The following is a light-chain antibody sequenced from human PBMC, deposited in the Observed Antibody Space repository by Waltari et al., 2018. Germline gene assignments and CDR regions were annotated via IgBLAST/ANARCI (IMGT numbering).Light chain of an antibody. CDR2: EVS. J-gene: IGLJ3*02. CDR1: SSDVGGYNY. V-gene: IGLV2-8*01. Sequence: QSALTQPPSASGPPGQSVTISCTGTSSDVGGYNYVSWYQQHPVKAPQLMIYEVSKRPSGVPDRFSGSKSGNTASLTVSGLQAEDEADYYCSSYAGSINWVFGGGTKLTVL. CDR3: SSYAGSINWV.